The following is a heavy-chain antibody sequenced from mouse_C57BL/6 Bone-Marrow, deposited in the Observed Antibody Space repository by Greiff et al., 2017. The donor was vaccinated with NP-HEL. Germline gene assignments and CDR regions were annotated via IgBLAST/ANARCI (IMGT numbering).Heavy chain of an antibody. V-gene: IGHV1-52*01. CDR2: IDPSDSET. J-gene: IGHJ4*01. Sequence: QVQLQQPGAELVRPGSSVKLSCKASGYTFTSYWMHWVKQRPIQGLEWIGNIDPSDSETHYNQKFKDKATLTVDKSSSTAYIQLSSLTSEDSAVYCCARSFKGYYAIDYWGQGTSVTVSS. CDR3: ARSFKGYYAIDY. CDR1: GYTFTSYW.